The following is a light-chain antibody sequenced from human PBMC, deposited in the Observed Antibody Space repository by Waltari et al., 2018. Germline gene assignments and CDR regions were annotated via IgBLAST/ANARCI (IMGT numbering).Light chain of an antibody. V-gene: IGKV1-39*01. CDR2: AAS. CDR3: QQSYRTPYT. Sequence: DIQMTQFPSSLSASVGDRVTISCRASQNINRYLNWYQQKPGKVPKLLICAASTLQSGVPSRFSGSGSGTDFTLTISSLQPEDSASYYCQQSYRTPYTFGQGTKVEV. J-gene: IGKJ2*01. CDR1: QNINRY.